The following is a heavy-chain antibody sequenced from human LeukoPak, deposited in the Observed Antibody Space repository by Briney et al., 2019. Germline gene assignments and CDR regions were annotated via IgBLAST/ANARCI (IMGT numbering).Heavy chain of an antibody. CDR2: INHSGST. CDR3: ARGGVNITMIVVVEIDY. J-gene: IGHJ4*02. CDR1: GGSFSGYY. Sequence: SETLSLTCAIYGGSFSGYYWSWIRQPPGKGLEWIGEINHSGSTNYNPSLKSRVTISVDTSKNQFSLKLSSVTAADTAVYYCARGGVNITMIVVVEIDYWGQGTLVTVSS. D-gene: IGHD3-22*01. V-gene: IGHV4-34*01.